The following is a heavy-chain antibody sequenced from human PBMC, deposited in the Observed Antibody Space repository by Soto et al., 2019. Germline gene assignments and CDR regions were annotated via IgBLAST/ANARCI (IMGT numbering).Heavy chain of an antibody. Sequence: KPSETLSLTCTVSGGSISSYYWSWIRQPPGKGLEWIGYIYYSGSTNYNPSLKSRVTISVDTSKNQFSLKLSSVTAADTAVYYCARHPSTVTPFDYWGQETLVTVSS. V-gene: IGHV4-59*08. CDR2: IYYSGST. CDR3: ARHPSTVTPFDY. J-gene: IGHJ4*02. CDR1: GGSISSYY. D-gene: IGHD4-17*01.